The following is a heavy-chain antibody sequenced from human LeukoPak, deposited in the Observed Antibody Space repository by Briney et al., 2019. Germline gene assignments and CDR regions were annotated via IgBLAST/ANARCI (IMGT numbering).Heavy chain of an antibody. J-gene: IGHJ3*02. Sequence: GASVKVSCKASGYTFTSYGISWVRQAPGQGLEWMGCISAYNGNTNYAQKLQGRVTMTTDTSTSTAYMELRSLRSDDTAVYYCARDPSGQAPDAFDIWGQGTMGTVSS. V-gene: IGHV1-18*01. CDR1: GYTFTSYG. CDR3: ARDPSGQAPDAFDI. CDR2: ISAYNGNT. D-gene: IGHD6-19*01.